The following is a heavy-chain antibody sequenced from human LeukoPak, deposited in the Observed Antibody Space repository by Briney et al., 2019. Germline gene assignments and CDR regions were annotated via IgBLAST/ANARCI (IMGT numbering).Heavy chain of an antibody. CDR1: GFTFSSYA. J-gene: IGHJ4*02. CDR2: ISGSGGST. D-gene: IGHD3-22*01. V-gene: IGHV3-23*01. Sequence: GGSLRLSCAATGFTFSSYAMSWVRQAPGKGLEWVSAISGSGGSTYYADSVKGRFTISRDNSKNTLHLQMNSLRAEDTAVYYCAKDSYYDSSGIYYFDYWGQGTLVTVSS. CDR3: AKDSYYDSSGIYYFDY.